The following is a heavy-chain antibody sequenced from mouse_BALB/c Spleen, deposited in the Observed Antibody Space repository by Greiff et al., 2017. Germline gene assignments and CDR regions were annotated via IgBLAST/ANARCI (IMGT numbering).Heavy chain of an antibody. CDR1: GYTFTSYN. CDR3: ARRMGNQYYFDY. J-gene: IGHJ2*01. Sequence: QVQLKQPGAELVKPGASVKMSCKASGYTFTSYNMHWVKQTPGQGLEWIGAIYPGNGDTSYNQKFKGKATLTADKSSSTAYMQLSSLTSEDSAVYYGARRMGNQYYFDYWGQGTTLTVSS. V-gene: IGHV1-12*01. D-gene: IGHD2-1*01. CDR2: IYPGNGDT.